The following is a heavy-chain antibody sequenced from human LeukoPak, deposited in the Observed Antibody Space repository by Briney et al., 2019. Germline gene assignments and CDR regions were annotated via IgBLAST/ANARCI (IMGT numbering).Heavy chain of an antibody. CDR1: GFTFSSYG. CDR3: ARDIGFWGWLATRENYYFDY. D-gene: IGHD5-24*01. V-gene: IGHV3-33*01. Sequence: GGSLRLSCAASGFTFSSYGMHWVRQAPGKGLEWVAVIWYDGSNKYYADSVKGRFTISRDNSKNTLYLQMNSLRAEDTAVYYCARDIGFWGWLATRENYYFDYWGQGTLSPSPQ. J-gene: IGHJ4*02. CDR2: IWYDGSNK.